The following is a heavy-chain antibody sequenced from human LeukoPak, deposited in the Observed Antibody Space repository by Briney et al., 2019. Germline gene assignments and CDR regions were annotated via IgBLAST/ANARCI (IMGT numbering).Heavy chain of an antibody. CDR3: ARNRGIPLIRGLISFYYHAMDV. V-gene: IGHV3-20*04. J-gene: IGHJ6*02. CDR1: GFTFYDYA. CDR2: INWNGGSI. Sequence: PGGSLRLSCATSGFTFYDYAMSWVRQAPGKGLEWVSGINWNGGSIGYADSVKGRFTISRDNVKNSLFLQMHSLRAEDTALYYCARNRGIPLIRGLISFYYHAMDVWGQGTTVTVSS. D-gene: IGHD3-10*01.